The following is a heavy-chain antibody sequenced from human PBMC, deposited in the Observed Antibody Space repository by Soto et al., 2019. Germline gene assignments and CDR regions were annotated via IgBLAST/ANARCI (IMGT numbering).Heavy chain of an antibody. CDR2: IDWDDDK. D-gene: IGHD1-26*01. Sequence: SGPTLVNPTQTLTLTCTFSGFSLSTSGMCVSWIRQPPGKALEWLARIDWDDDKYYSTSLKTRLTISKDTSKNQVVLTMTNMDPVDTATYYCARRAPGPREDYMDVWGKGTTVTVSS. CDR3: ARRAPGPREDYMDV. CDR1: GFSLSTSGMC. V-gene: IGHV2-70*11. J-gene: IGHJ6*03.